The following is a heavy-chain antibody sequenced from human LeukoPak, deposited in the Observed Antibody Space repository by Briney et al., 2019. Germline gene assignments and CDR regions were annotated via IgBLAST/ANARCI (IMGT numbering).Heavy chain of an antibody. D-gene: IGHD2-21*02. J-gene: IGHJ4*02. Sequence: PGGSLRLSCAASGFTFSSYAMSWVRQAPGKGLEWVSAISGSGGSTYYADSVKGRFTISRDNSKNTLYLQMNSLRAEDTAVYYCAKDDGAYCGGDCYSEPSDYWGQGTLVTVSS. CDR2: ISGSGGST. CDR1: GFTFSSYA. CDR3: AKDDGAYCGGDCYSEPSDY. V-gene: IGHV3-23*01.